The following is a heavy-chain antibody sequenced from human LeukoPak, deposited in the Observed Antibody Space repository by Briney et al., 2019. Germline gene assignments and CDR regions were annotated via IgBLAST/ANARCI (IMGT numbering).Heavy chain of an antibody. D-gene: IGHD5-12*01. V-gene: IGHV4-38-2*01. CDR2: MLHSGST. J-gene: IGHJ4*02. Sequence: SETLSLTCAVSGYSISSGYYWGWIRQPPGKGLEWIGSMLHSGSTYYNPSLKRRATISVDKSHNHFSLSLSSVPVADTAVYYCASSLSRGYSAFRLSPFDYWGQGTLVTVSS. CDR1: GYSISSGYY. CDR3: ASSLSRGYSAFRLSPFDY.